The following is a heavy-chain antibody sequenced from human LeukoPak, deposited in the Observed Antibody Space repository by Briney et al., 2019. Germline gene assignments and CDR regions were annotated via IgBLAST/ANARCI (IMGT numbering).Heavy chain of an antibody. CDR1: GYTFTGYY. J-gene: IGHJ4*02. CDR2: INPNSGGT. D-gene: IGHD5-18*01. V-gene: IGHV1-2*02. Sequence: ASVKVSCKASGYTFTGYYMHWVRQAPGQGLEWMGWINPNSGGTNYAQKFQGRVTMTRDTSISTAYMELSRLRSDDTAVYYCARAAWIQLWIDFDYWGQGTLVAVSS. CDR3: ARAAWIQLWIDFDY.